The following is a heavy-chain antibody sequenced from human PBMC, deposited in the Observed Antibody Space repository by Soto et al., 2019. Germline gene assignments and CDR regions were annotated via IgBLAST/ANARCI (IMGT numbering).Heavy chain of an antibody. CDR2: TYYRSKWYN. CDR3: ARDPALRFLESYYGMDV. Sequence: SQTLSLTCAISGDSVSSNSAAWNWIRQSPSRGLEWLGRTYYRSKWYNDYAVSVKSRITINPDTSKNQFSLQLNSVTPEDTAVYYCARDPALRFLESYYGMDVWGQGTTFTVSS. J-gene: IGHJ6*02. D-gene: IGHD3-3*01. V-gene: IGHV6-1*01. CDR1: GDSVSSNSAA.